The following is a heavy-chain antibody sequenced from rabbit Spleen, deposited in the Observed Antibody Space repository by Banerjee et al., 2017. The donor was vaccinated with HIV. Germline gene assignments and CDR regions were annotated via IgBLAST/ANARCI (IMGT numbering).Heavy chain of an antibody. D-gene: IGHD1-1*01. CDR1: GFDFTSDY. CDR3: ARDTSTKIYTMNL. Sequence: QLVESGGGLVQPGGSLKLSCKASGFDFTSDYMSWVRQAPGKGLEWIGLIYTAGGTTDYANWVNGRFTISSDNAQNTVDLQMNSLTAADTATYFCARDTSTKIYTMNLWGPGTLVTVS. V-gene: IGHV1S7*01. CDR2: IYTAGGTT. J-gene: IGHJ4*01.